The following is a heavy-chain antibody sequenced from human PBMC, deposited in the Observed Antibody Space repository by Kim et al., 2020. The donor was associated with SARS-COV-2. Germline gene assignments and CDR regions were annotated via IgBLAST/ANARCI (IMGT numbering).Heavy chain of an antibody. CDR1: GFTVSSNY. V-gene: IGHV3-66*02. J-gene: IGHJ6*02. CDR3: ATSARIPYYYGMDV. Sequence: GGSLRLSCAASGFTVSSNYMSGVRQAPGKWLEWVSVIYSGGSTYYADSVKGRFTISRDNSKNTLYLQMNSLRAEDTAVYYCATSARIPYYYGMDVWGQGTTVTVSS. D-gene: IGHD5-12*01. CDR2: IYSGGST.